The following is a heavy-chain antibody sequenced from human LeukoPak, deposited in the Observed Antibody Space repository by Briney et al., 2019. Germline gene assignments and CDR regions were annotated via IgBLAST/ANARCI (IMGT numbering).Heavy chain of an antibody. J-gene: IGHJ4*02. CDR2: IYYSGST. CDR3: ARTPLNTYYYDSSGYHFDY. D-gene: IGHD3-22*01. Sequence: SETLSLTCTVSGGSISSSSYYWGWIRQPPGKGLEWIGYIYYSGSTNYNPSLKSRVTISVDTSKNQFSLKLSSVTAADTAVYYCARTPLNTYYYDSSGYHFDYWGQGTLVTVSS. V-gene: IGHV4-61*05. CDR1: GGSISSSSYY.